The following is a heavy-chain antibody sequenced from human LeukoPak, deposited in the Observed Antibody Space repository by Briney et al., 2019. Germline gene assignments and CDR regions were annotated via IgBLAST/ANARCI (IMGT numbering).Heavy chain of an antibody. Sequence: GGSLRLSCAASGFTFSSYAMSWVRQAPGNGLEWVSAISGSGGSTYYADSVKGRFTISRDNSKNTLYLQMNSLRAEDTAVYYCAKNPWVVVPAATRNYWGQGTLVTVSS. CDR1: GFTFSSYA. CDR3: AKNPWVVVPAATRNY. J-gene: IGHJ4*02. D-gene: IGHD2-2*01. CDR2: ISGSGGST. V-gene: IGHV3-23*01.